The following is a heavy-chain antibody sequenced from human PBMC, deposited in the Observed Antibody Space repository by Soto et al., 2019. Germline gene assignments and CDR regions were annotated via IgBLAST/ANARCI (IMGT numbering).Heavy chain of an antibody. D-gene: IGHD3-9*01. V-gene: IGHV4-59*01. J-gene: IGHJ4*02. CDR1: GGAMSSYY. CDR3: ARTTTYYDILTGYESFFDY. CDR2: IYDSGST. Sequence: SETLSLTCTVSGGAMSSYYWSWIRQPPGKGLEWIGYIYDSGSTNYNPSLKSRVTISVDTSKNQFSLKLSSVTAADTAVYYCARTTTYYDILTGYESFFDYWGQGTLVTVSS.